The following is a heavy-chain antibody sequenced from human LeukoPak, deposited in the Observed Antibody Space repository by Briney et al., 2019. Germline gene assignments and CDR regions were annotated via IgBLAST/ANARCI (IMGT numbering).Heavy chain of an antibody. J-gene: IGHJ4*02. CDR3: ARDAGRYFDWLGY. V-gene: IGHV3-33*01. D-gene: IGHD3-9*01. Sequence: GRSLRLSCAASGFTFSSYGMHWVRQAPGKGLEWVAVIWYDGSNKYYADSVKGRFTISRDNSKNTLYLQMNSLRAEDTAVYYCARDAGRYFDWLGYWGQGTLVTVSS. CDR2: IWYDGSNK. CDR1: GFTFSSYG.